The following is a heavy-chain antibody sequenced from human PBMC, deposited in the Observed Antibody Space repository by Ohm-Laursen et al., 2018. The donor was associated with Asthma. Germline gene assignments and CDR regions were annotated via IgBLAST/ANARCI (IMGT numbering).Heavy chain of an antibody. Sequence: SLRLSCAASGFTFSSYAMSWVRQAPGKGLEWVSAISDSGGSTYYADSVKGRFTISRDNSKNTLYLQMNSLRAEDTAVYFCAKVSLGGVRFFDYGGKGTLVTVS. CDR3: AKVSLGGVRFFDY. J-gene: IGHJ4*02. CDR1: GFTFSSYA. D-gene: IGHD3-16*01. V-gene: IGHV3-23*01. CDR2: ISDSGGST.